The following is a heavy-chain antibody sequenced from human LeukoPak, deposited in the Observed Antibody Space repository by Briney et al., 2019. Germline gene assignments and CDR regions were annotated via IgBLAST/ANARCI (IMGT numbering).Heavy chain of an antibody. V-gene: IGHV1-18*01. D-gene: IGHD2-21*02. CDR1: GYTFTSSG. J-gene: IGHJ4*02. Sequence: ASVKVSCKASGYTFTSSGISWVRQAPGQGLEWMGWISAYNGNTNYAQKLQGRVTMTTDTSTSTAYMELRSLRSDDTAVYYCARSKVVTAIGSYFDYWGQGTLVTVSS. CDR2: ISAYNGNT. CDR3: ARSKVVTAIGSYFDY.